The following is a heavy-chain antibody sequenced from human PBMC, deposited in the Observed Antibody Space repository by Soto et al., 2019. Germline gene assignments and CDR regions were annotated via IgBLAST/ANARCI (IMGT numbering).Heavy chain of an antibody. CDR3: AKHSPSYTTSPFYFDS. CDR2: ISYDGSKK. CDR1: GFTFSSYG. D-gene: IGHD2-2*02. V-gene: IGHV3-30*18. J-gene: IGHJ4*02. Sequence: GGSLRLSCAASGFTFSSYGMHWVRHAPGKGLEWVAVISYDGSKKYYADSVKGRFTISRDNSKNTLYLQMNSTRAEDTAVYYCAKHSPSYTTSPFYFDSWGPGTLLTVSS.